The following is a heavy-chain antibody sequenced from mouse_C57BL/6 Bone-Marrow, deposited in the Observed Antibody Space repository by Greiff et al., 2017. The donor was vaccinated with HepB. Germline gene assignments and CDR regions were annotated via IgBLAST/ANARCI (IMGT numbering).Heavy chain of an antibody. CDR3: TSWFGRGDY. D-gene: IGHD2-2*01. V-gene: IGHV1-81*01. CDR1: GYTFTSYG. Sequence: QVQLQQSGAELVRPGASVKLSCKASGYTFTSYGISWVKQRPGQGLEWIGEIHPKSGNTNYNEKFKGKATLTADKSSSTAYMERRSLTSEDSAVYCCTSWFGRGDYWGQGTSVTVSS. J-gene: IGHJ4*01. CDR2: IHPKSGNT.